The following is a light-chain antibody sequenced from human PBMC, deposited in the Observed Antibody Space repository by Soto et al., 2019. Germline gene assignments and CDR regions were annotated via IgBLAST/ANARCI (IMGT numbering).Light chain of an antibody. CDR1: ESVNSH. Sequence: EVVLTQSPGTLSVSPGERATLSCRASESVNSHLAWYQQKPGQAPRLLIYDASLRATGIPARFSGSGSGTDFTLTISSLEPEDFAVYYCQQSNTRPLTLGGGTKVDIK. V-gene: IGKV3-11*01. J-gene: IGKJ4*01. CDR2: DAS. CDR3: QQSNTRPLT.